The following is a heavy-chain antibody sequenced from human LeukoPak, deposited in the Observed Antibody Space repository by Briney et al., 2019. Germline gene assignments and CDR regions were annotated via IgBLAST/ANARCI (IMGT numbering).Heavy chain of an antibody. V-gene: IGHV1-18*01. CDR2: ISIFNGNR. CDR3: ARGVLSGSAPFDY. D-gene: IGHD1-26*01. CDR1: GYTFTSYG. Sequence: ASVNISCKASGYTFTSYGFSWVRQAPGQGLEWMGWISIFNGNRHYAQKLQDRVTMTTDTSTSTVYMELRSLRSDDTAVYYCARGVLSGSAPFDYWGQGTLVIVSS. J-gene: IGHJ4*02.